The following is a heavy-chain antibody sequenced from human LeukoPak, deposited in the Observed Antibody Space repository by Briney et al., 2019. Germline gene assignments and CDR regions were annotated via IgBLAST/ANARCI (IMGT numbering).Heavy chain of an antibody. D-gene: IGHD5-18*01. CDR1: GGSISSSSYY. CDR2: IYYSGST. J-gene: IGHJ4*02. V-gene: IGHV4-39*07. CDR3: ARDWGSYGRYFDY. Sequence: SETLSLTCTVSGGSISSSSYYWGWLRQPPGKGLEWIGSIYYSGSTYYNPTLKSRVTISVDTSKNQFSLKLSSVTAADTAVYYCARDWGSYGRYFDYWGQGTLVTVSS.